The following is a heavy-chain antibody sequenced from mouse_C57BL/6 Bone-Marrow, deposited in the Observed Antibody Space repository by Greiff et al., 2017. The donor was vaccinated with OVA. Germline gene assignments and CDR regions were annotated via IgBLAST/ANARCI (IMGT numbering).Heavy chain of an antibody. J-gene: IGHJ2*01. CDR3: ARSGNLWSYFDY. D-gene: IGHD1-1*02. Sequence: QVQLQQSGAELVRPGASVKLSCKASGYTFTDYYINWVKQRPGQGLEWIARIYPGSGNTYYNEKFKGKATLTAEKSSSTAYMQLSSLPSEDSAVYVCARSGNLWSYFDYWGQGTTLTVSS. V-gene: IGHV1-76*01. CDR2: IYPGSGNT. CDR1: GYTFTDYY.